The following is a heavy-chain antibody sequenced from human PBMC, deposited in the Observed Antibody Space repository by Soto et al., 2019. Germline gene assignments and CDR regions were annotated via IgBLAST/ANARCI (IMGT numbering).Heavy chain of an antibody. CDR1: GFTFSSYA. D-gene: IGHD2-15*01. J-gene: IGHJ6*02. CDR3: ARDHVVVAATFRASYYGMDV. CDR2: ISYDGSNK. Sequence: QVQLVESGGGVVQPGRSLRLSCAASGFTFSSYAMHWVRQAPGKGLEWVAVISYDGSNKYYADSVKGRFTISRDNSKNSMYLPMNSLRAEVTAVDYCARDHVVVAATFRASYYGMDVWGQGTTVTVSS. V-gene: IGHV3-30-3*01.